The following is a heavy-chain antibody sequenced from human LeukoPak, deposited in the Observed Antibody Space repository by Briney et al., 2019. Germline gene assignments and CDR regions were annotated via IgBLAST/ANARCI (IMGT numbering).Heavy chain of an antibody. CDR1: GGTFSSSA. J-gene: IGHJ6*03. D-gene: IGHD2-15*01. V-gene: IGHV1-69*05. CDR3: ASVVVLVAFGDYYYYYMDV. CDR2: IIAVFGTA. Sequence: SVKVSCKASGGTFSSSALTWVRQVPGQGLEWMGSIIAVFGTANYAQKFQGRVTITTDESTTTAYMELRSLRSEDTAIYYCASVVVLVAFGDYYYYYMDVWGQGTTVTVSS.